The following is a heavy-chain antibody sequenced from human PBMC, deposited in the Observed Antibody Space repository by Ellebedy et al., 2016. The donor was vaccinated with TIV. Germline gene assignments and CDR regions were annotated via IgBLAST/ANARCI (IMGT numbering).Heavy chain of an antibody. CDR1: GYTFTSYY. D-gene: IGHD2-15*01. Sequence: ASVKVSXXASGYTFTSYYMHWVRQAPGQGLEWMGIINPSGGSTSYAQKFQGRVTMTRDTSTSTVYMELSSLRSEDTAVYYCARDPRLVVVVAATAFDIWGQGTMVTVSS. J-gene: IGHJ3*02. CDR3: ARDPRLVVVVAATAFDI. CDR2: INPSGGST. V-gene: IGHV1-46*01.